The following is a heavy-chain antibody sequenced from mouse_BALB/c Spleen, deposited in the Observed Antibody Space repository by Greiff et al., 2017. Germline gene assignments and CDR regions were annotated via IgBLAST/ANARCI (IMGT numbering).Heavy chain of an antibody. J-gene: IGHJ1*01. V-gene: IGHV1S29*02. CDR1: GYTFTEYT. CDR3: ARRRDGNWYFDV. Sequence: VQLQQSGPELVKPGASVKISCKASGYTFTEYTMHWVKQSNGKSLEWIGNIDPYYGGTSYNQKFKGKATLTVDKSSSTAYMQLKSLTSEDSAVYYCARRRDGNWYFDVWGAGTTVTVSS. CDR2: IDPYYGGT. D-gene: IGHD2-1*01.